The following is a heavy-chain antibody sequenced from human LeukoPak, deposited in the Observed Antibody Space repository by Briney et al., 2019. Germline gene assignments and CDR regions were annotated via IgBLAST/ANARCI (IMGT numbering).Heavy chain of an antibody. CDR3: ARAELHYYDSSGYFY. V-gene: IGHV1-18*01. J-gene: IGHJ4*02. CDR2: ISAYNGNT. CDR1: GYTFTSYG. D-gene: IGHD3-22*01. Sequence: ASVKVSCKASGYTFTSYGISWVRQAPGQGLEWMGWISAYNGNTNYAQKFQGRVTMTRDTSTSTVYMELSSLRSEDTAVYYCARAELHYYDSSGYFYWGQGTLVTVSS.